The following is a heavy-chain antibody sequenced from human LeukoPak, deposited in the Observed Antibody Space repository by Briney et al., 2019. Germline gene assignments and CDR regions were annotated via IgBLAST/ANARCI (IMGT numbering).Heavy chain of an antibody. CDR2: IWYDGSNK. J-gene: IGHJ6*03. D-gene: IGHD1-26*01. Sequence: PGGSLRLSCAASGFTFSSYGIHWVRQAPGKGLEWVAVIWYDGSNKYYRDSVKGRFTISRDNSNNTLYLQMNSLRAEGTAVYYCARGVGAAISPYYYYMDVWGKGTTVTVSS. CDR3: ARGVGAAISPYYYYMDV. CDR1: GFTFSSYG. V-gene: IGHV3-33*01.